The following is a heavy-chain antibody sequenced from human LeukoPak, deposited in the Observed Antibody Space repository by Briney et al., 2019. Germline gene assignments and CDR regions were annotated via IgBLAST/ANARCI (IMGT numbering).Heavy chain of an antibody. Sequence: SDTLSLSCTVSGGSISSGSYYWSWIAQPPGKELEWIGRSYTSGSTNYDPSLKSRVTISVDTSKKQFSLKLSSVTAADTAVYYCARGDYRDAFDIWGQGTMVTASS. CDR1: GGSISSGSYY. CDR2: SYTSGST. J-gene: IGHJ3*02. CDR3: ARGDYRDAFDI. V-gene: IGHV4-61*02. D-gene: IGHD4-11*01.